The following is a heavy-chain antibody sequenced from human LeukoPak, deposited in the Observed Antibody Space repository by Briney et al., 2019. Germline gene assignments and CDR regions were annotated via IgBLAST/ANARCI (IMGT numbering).Heavy chain of an antibody. CDR1: GYTFTSYY. V-gene: IGHV1-46*01. Sequence: ASVKVSCKASGYTFTSYYMHWVRQAPGQGLEWMGIINPSGGSTSYAQKFQGRVTMTRDTSTSTVYMELSSLRSEDTAVYHCARDKNYDSSGPTWYFDLWGRGTLVTVSS. CDR2: INPSGGST. D-gene: IGHD3-22*01. CDR3: ARDKNYDSSGPTWYFDL. J-gene: IGHJ2*01.